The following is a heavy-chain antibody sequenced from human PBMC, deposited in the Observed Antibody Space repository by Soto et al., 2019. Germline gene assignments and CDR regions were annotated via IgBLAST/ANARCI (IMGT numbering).Heavy chain of an antibody. CDR1: GFTFSNAW. CDR3: TTDGDGYHYYYYGMDV. CDR2: IKSKTDGGTT. V-gene: IGHV3-15*07. J-gene: IGHJ6*02. D-gene: IGHD5-18*01. Sequence: PGGSLRLSCAASGFTFSNAWMNWVRQAPGKGLEWVGRIKSKTDGGTTDYAAPVKGRFTISRDDSKNTLYLQMSSLKTEDTAVYYCTTDGDGYHYYYYGMDVWGQGTTVTVSS.